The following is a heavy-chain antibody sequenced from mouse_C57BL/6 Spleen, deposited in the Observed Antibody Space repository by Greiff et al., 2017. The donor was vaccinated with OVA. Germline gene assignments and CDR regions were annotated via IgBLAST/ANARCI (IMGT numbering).Heavy chain of an antibody. J-gene: IGHJ4*01. Sequence: EVKLQESGPVLVKPGASVKMSCKASGYTFTDYYMNWVKQSHGKSLEWIGVINPYNGGTSYNQKFKGKATLTVDKSSSTAYMELNSLTSEDSAVYYCARKGLNAMDYWGQGTSVTVSS. CDR2: INPYNGGT. CDR1: GYTFTDYY. V-gene: IGHV1-19*01. D-gene: IGHD2-2*01. CDR3: ARKGLNAMDY.